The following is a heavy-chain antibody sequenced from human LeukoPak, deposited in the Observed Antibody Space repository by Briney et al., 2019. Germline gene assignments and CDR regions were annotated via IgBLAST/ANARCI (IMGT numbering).Heavy chain of an antibody. J-gene: IGHJ6*03. CDR1: GFTVSDNY. CDR3: ARDFEGVHRTTNSYTYYYHMDV. Sequence: GGSLRLSCAASGFTVSDNYMTWVRQAPGKGLEWVSIIYGGSTYYADSVKGRFTISRDNSKNTVYLQMNSLRAEDTAVYYCARDFEGVHRTTNSYTYYYHMDVWGKGTTVIVSS. V-gene: IGHV3-53*01. D-gene: IGHD2/OR15-2a*01. CDR2: IYGGST.